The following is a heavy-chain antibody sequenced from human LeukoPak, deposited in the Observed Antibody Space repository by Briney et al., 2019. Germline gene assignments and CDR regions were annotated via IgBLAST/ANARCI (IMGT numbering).Heavy chain of an antibody. CDR2: ISVSGGNT. Sequence: GGSLRLSCAASGFTFTNYAMSWVRQAPGKGLEWVSSISVSGGNTYYADSVRGRFAISRGNSKNTLYLQMNSLRAEDTAVYYCAQSKSGGGWYSNDYWGQGTLVTVSS. V-gene: IGHV3-23*01. CDR1: GFTFTNYA. J-gene: IGHJ4*02. CDR3: AQSKSGGGWYSNDY. D-gene: IGHD6-19*01.